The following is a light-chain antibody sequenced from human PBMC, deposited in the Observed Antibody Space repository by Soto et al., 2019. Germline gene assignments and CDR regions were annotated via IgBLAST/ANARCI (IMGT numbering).Light chain of an antibody. CDR3: QQSDRTPPT. J-gene: IGKJ1*01. CDR1: QSIDNY. V-gene: IGKV1-39*01. CDR2: GAS. Sequence: DIQMTQSPSSMSASVGDRAAITCRASQSIDNYLHWYQQKPGKAPKLLINGASSLQSGVPSRFSGSGSGTDFTLTISSLQPEDFATYYCQQSDRTPPTFGQGTKVDIK.